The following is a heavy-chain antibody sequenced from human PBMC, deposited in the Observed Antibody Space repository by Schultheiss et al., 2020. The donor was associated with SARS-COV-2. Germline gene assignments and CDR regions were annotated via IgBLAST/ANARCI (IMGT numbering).Heavy chain of an antibody. CDR2: INHSGST. V-gene: IGHV4-34*01. CDR1: GGSFSGYY. D-gene: IGHD2-21*02. J-gene: IGHJ6*02. CDR3: ARGTYCGGDCPVGTPYGMDV. Sequence: SQTLSLTCAVYGGSFSGYYWSWIRQPPGKGLEWIGEINHSGSTNYNPSLKSRVTISVDTSKNQFSLKLSSVTAADTAVYYCARGTYCGGDCPVGTPYGMDVWGQGTMVTVSS.